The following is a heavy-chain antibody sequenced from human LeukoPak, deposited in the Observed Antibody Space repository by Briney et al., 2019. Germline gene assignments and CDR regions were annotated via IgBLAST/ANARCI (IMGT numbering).Heavy chain of an antibody. V-gene: IGHV3-23*01. CDR2: IGGNGGST. J-gene: IGHJ6*03. CDR1: GFTFNSYA. Sequence: GGSLRLSCAASGFTFNSYAMTWVRQAPRKGLEWVSSIGGNGGSTYYTDSVKGRFTISRDTSKNTLYLQMTNLRAEDTAAYYCAKDLRVIVVTYYMDVWGKGSTVSVSS. D-gene: IGHD2-2*01. CDR3: AKDLRVIVVTYYMDV.